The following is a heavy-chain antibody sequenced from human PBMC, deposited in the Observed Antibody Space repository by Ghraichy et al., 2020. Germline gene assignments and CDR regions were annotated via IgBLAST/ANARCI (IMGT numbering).Heavy chain of an antibody. CDR3: ASSLGAYGSPAMVPKPYYYNYYMDV. CDR1: GGTFSSYA. V-gene: IGHV1-69*13. D-gene: IGHD1-26*01. Sequence: SVKVSCKASGGTFSSYAISWVRQAPGQGLEWMGGIIPIFGTANYAQKFQGRVTITADESTSTAYMELSSLRSEDTAVYYCASSLGAYGSPAMVPKPYYYNYYMDVWGKGTTVTVSS. CDR2: IIPIFGTA. J-gene: IGHJ6*03.